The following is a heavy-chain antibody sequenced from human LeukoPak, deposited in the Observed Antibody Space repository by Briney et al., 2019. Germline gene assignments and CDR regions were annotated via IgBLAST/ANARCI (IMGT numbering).Heavy chain of an antibody. D-gene: IGHD1-1*01. Sequence: GGSLRLSGVAPGFTFRRHDMNWVRQDPGKGLEWVAVISYDGSDRYYADSVKGRFTISRDNSKNALYLQMNSVRAEDTAVYFCARMATAFDYWGQGTLVNVAS. V-gene: IGHV3-30*03. CDR1: GFTFRRHD. CDR2: ISYDGSDR. CDR3: ARMATAFDY. J-gene: IGHJ4*02.